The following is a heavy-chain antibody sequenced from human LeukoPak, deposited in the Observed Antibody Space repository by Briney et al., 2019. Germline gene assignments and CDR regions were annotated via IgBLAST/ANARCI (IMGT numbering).Heavy chain of an antibody. J-gene: IGHJ5*02. CDR3: ARDALGDDYSNYNWFDP. CDR1: GGSFSGYY. V-gene: IGHV4-34*01. CDR2: INHSGST. D-gene: IGHD4-11*01. Sequence: SETLSLTCAVYGGSFSGYYWSWIRQPPGKGLEWIGEINHSGSTNYNPSLKSRVTISVDTSKNEFSLSLSSVTAADTAVYYCARDALGDDYSNYNWFDPWGQGTLVTVSS.